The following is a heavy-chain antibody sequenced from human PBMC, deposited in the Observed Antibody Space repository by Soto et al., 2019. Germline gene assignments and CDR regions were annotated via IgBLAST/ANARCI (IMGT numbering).Heavy chain of an antibody. D-gene: IGHD6-13*01. CDR3: ATNARGAAAGTEYFQY. V-gene: IGHV1-46*01. CDR2: INPSGGST. J-gene: IGHJ1*01. CDR1: GYTLTSHY. Sequence: QVQLVQSGAEVKKPGASVKVSCKASGYTLTSHYMHWVRQAPGQGLEWMGKINPSGGSTSYAQKFQGRVTMTRDTSTSTVYMELSSLRSEDKAMYYCATNARGAAAGTEYFQYWGQGTLVTVSS.